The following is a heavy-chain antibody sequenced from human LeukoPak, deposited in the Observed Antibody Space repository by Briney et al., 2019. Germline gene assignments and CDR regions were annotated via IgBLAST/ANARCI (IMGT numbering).Heavy chain of an antibody. CDR3: ARDLEPVATIPNYYMDV. CDR2: ISSSGSTI. V-gene: IGHV3-11*04. CDR1: GFTFSDYY. D-gene: IGHD5-12*01. Sequence: PGGSLRLSCAASGFTFSDYYMSWIRQAPGKGLEWVSYISSSGSTIYYADSVKGRFTISRDNAKNSLYLQMNSLRAEDTAVHYCARDLEPVATIPNYYMDVWGKGTTVTVSS. J-gene: IGHJ6*03.